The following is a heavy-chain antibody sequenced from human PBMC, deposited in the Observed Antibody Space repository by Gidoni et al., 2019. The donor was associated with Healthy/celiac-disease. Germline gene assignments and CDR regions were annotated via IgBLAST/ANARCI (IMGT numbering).Heavy chain of an antibody. Sequence: QVQLVESGGGVVQPGRSLRLSCAASGFTFRSYAMHWVRQAPGKGLEWVAVISYDGSNKYYADSVKGRFTIARDNSKNTLYLQMNSLRAEDTAVYYCARTTNVGLRGGFDYWGQGTLVTVSS. V-gene: IGHV3-30-3*01. D-gene: IGHD4-17*01. CDR2: ISYDGSNK. CDR3: ARTTNVGLRGGFDY. J-gene: IGHJ4*02. CDR1: GFTFRSYA.